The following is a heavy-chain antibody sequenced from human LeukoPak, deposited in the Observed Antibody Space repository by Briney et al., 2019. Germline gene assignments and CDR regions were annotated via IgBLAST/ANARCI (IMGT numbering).Heavy chain of an antibody. V-gene: IGHV1-69*13. CDR1: GYTFTSYA. J-gene: IGHJ4*02. CDR3: ARDKYYDSSGYFRFDY. CDR2: IIPIFGTA. Sequence: ASVKVSCKASGYTFTSYAMNWVRQAPGQGLEWMGGIIPIFGTANYAQKFQGRVTITADESTSTAYMELSSLRSEDTAVYYCARDKYYDSSGYFRFDYWGQGTLVTVSS. D-gene: IGHD3-22*01.